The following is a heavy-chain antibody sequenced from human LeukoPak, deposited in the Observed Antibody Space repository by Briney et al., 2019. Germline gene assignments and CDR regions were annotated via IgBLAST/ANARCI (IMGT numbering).Heavy chain of an antibody. CDR3: ARGLQGYYDSLTGYYRGRYYFDY. Sequence: GGSLRLSCAASGFTFSSYWMNWARQALGKGLEWVASINHNGNVNYYVDSVKGRFTISRDNAKNSLYLQMSNLRAEDTAVYFCARGLQGYYDSLTGYYRGRYYFDYWGQGTLVTVSS. D-gene: IGHD3-9*01. V-gene: IGHV3-7*03. CDR1: GFTFSSYW. J-gene: IGHJ4*02. CDR2: INHNGNVN.